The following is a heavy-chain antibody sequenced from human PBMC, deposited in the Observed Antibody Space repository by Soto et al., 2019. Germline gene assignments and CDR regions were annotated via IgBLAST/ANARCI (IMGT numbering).Heavy chain of an antibody. J-gene: IGHJ4*02. Sequence: GSLRLSCTASGLIFSNYKMHWVRQAPGKGLVWVSRINTDGSTTDYADSVKGRFTVSRDNPKNTLYLQMNSLRAEDTAVYYCARDTDGLHYWGQGTLVTVSS. CDR2: INTDGSTT. CDR3: ARDTDGLHY. V-gene: IGHV3-74*01. CDR1: GLIFSNYK.